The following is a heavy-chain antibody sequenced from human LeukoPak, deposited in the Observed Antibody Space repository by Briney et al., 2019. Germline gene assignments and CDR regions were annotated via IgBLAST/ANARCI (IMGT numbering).Heavy chain of an antibody. Sequence: SETLTLTCAVSGGSISSSHWSWIRQSAGKRLEWIGRVYNSGRITSNPSLASRVTLSLDTSKNKLSLILTSVTAADTAVYYCARAPNWFDIWGQGTLVTVSS. V-gene: IGHV4-4*07. CDR1: GGSISSSH. CDR2: VYNSGRI. J-gene: IGHJ5*02. CDR3: ARAPNWFDI.